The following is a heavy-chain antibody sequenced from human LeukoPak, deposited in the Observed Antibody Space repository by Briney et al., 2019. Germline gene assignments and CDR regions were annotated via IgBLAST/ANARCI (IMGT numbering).Heavy chain of an antibody. CDR3: ARDFHVRNYDIGGYSY. V-gene: IGHV3-48*01. CDR1: GVIFSSYS. D-gene: IGHD3-22*01. Sequence: GGSLRLSCAPSGVIFSSYSMNWVRQAPGKGLEWVSYISSSSRTIYYADSAKGRFTISRDNAKNSLYLQMNSLRAEDTAVYYCARDFHVRNYDIGGYSYWGQGTLVTVSS. J-gene: IGHJ4*02. CDR2: ISSSSRTI.